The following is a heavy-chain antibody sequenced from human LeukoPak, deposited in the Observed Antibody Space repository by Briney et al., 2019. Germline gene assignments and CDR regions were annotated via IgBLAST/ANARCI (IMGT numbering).Heavy chain of an antibody. CDR3: ARRGNYNWFDP. CDR2: IYYSGRT. D-gene: IGHD5-24*01. V-gene: IGHV4-59*08. Sequence: SETLSLTCTVSGGSISSYYWSWIRQPPGKGLEWIGYIYYSGRTNYNPSLKSRVTISVDTSKNQFSLKLGSVTAADTAVYYCARRGNYNWFDPWGQGTLVTVSS. CDR1: GGSISSYY. J-gene: IGHJ5*02.